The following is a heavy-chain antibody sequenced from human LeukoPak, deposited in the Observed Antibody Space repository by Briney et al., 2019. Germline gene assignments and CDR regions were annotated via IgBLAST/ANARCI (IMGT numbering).Heavy chain of an antibody. CDR2: MNPNSGNT. Sequence: ASVKVSCKASGYTFTGYYMHWVRQATGQGLEWMGWMNPNSGNTGYAQKFQGRVTMTRNTSISTAYMELSSLRSEDTAVYYCARGFEFVITFGGVIVTHYYYGMDVWGQGTTVTVSS. V-gene: IGHV1-8*02. J-gene: IGHJ6*02. CDR3: ARGFEFVITFGGVIVTHYYYGMDV. CDR1: GYTFTGYY. D-gene: IGHD3-16*02.